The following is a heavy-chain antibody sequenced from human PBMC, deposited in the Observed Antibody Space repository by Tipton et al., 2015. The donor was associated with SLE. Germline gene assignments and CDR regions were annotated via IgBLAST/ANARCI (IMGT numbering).Heavy chain of an antibody. J-gene: IGHJ3*02. CDR1: GFTFSSYA. V-gene: IGHV3-23*01. D-gene: IGHD6-13*01. CDR2: ISGSGGST. CDR3: ARWMYSSSWEVVDAFDI. Sequence: GSLRLSCAAPGFTFSSYAMSWVRQAPGKGLEWVSAISGSGGSTYYADSVKGRFTISRDNSKNTLYLQMNSLRAEDTAVYYCARWMYSSSWEVVDAFDIWGQGTMVTVSS.